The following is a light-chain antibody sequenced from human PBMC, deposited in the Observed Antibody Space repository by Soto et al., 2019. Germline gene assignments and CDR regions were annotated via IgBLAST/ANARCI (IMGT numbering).Light chain of an antibody. J-gene: IGKJ5*01. V-gene: IGKV3D-20*02. CDR3: MQSTQLPPT. CDR1: QSLTNPY. CDR2: EVS. Sequence: EIVLTQTQATLSLSPGERATLSCLASQSLTNPYIAWYQQKPGQAPRLLIYEVSTRVSGVPDRFSGSGSGTDFTLEISRVETDDVGIYYCMQSTQLPPTFGQGTRLEIK.